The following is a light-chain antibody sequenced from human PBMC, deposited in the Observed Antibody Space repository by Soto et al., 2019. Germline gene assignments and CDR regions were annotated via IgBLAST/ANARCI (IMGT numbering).Light chain of an antibody. CDR2: ENN. Sequence: QSVLTQPPSVSAAPGQKVTISCSGSSSNIGNNYVSWYQQLPGTAPKLFIYENNKRPSGIPDRFSGSKSGTSATLGVTGLQTGDEADYYCGTWDSSLSGVVFGGGTKLTVL. V-gene: IGLV1-51*02. CDR1: SSNIGNNY. J-gene: IGLJ2*01. CDR3: GTWDSSLSGVV.